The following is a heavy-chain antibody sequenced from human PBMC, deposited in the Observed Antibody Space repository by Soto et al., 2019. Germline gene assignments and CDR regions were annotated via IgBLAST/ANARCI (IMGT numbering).Heavy chain of an antibody. D-gene: IGHD6-13*01. CDR3: ARIQAAGGSWYPTYYFDC. CDR1: GYSFTRYW. J-gene: IGHJ4*02. Sequence: GESLKISCKGSGYSFTRYWIGWVRQMPGKGLEWMGIIYPGDSDTRYSPCFQGQVTISKDTSKNQVVLTMTNMDPVDTATYYCARIQAAGGSWYPTYYFDCWGQGTLVTVSS. V-gene: IGHV5-51*01. CDR2: IYPGDSDT.